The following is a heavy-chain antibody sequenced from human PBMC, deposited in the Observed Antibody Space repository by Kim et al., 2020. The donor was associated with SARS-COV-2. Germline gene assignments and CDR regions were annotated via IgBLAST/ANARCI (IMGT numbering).Heavy chain of an antibody. Sequence: TTDYAAPVKGRFTISRDDSKNTLYLQMNSLKTEDTAVYYCTTGYWGEFDYWGQGTLVTVSS. V-gene: IGHV3-15*01. CDR3: TTGYWGEFDY. D-gene: IGHD7-27*01. J-gene: IGHJ4*02. CDR2: TT.